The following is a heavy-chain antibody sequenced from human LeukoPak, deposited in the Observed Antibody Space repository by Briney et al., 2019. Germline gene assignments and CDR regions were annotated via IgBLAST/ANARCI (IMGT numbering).Heavy chain of an antibody. Sequence: SETLSLTCAVYGGSFSGYYWSWIRQPPGKGLEWIGEINHSGSTNYNPSLKSRVTISVDTPKNQFSLKLSSVTAADTAVYYCARASLFRFDPWGQGTLVTVSS. J-gene: IGHJ5*02. V-gene: IGHV4-34*01. D-gene: IGHD2-21*01. CDR1: GGSFSGYY. CDR3: ARASLFRFDP. CDR2: INHSGST.